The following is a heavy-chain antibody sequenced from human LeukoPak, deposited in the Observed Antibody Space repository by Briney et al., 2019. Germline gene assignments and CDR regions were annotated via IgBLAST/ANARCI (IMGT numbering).Heavy chain of an antibody. CDR2: IYHSGGT. Sequence: SETLSLTCTVSGGSISSGGYYWSWIRQPPGKGLEWIGYIYHSGGTYYNPSLKSRVTISVDRSKNQFSLKLSSVTAADTAVYYCARALGQLLTQAFDYWGQGTLVTVSS. V-gene: IGHV4-30-2*01. D-gene: IGHD2-2*01. CDR3: ARALGQLLTQAFDY. J-gene: IGHJ4*02. CDR1: GGSISSGGYY.